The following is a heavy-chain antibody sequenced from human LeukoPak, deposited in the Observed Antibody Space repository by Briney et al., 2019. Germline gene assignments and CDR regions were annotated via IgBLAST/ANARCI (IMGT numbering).Heavy chain of an antibody. J-gene: IGHJ5*02. CDR2: IYYSGST. Sequence: SETLSLTCTVSGGSISSYYWSWIRQHPGKGLEWIGYIYYSGSTYYNPSLKSRVTISVDTSKNQFSLKLSSVTAADTAVYYCARDGRYYDYVNWFDPWGQGTLVTVSS. D-gene: IGHD3-16*01. V-gene: IGHV4-59*06. CDR3: ARDGRYYDYVNWFDP. CDR1: GGSISSYY.